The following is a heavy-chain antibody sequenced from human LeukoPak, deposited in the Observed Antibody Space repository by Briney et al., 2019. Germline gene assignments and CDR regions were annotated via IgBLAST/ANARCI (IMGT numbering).Heavy chain of an antibody. Sequence: PSETLSLTCAVYGGSFSGYYWSWIRQPPGKGLEWIGEINHSGSTNYNPSLKSRVTISVDTSKNQFSLKLSSVTAADTAVYYCASGGSYDFWSALLFDYWGQGTLVTVSS. J-gene: IGHJ4*02. CDR1: GGSFSGYY. CDR3: ASGGSYDFWSALLFDY. V-gene: IGHV4-34*01. D-gene: IGHD3-3*01. CDR2: INHSGST.